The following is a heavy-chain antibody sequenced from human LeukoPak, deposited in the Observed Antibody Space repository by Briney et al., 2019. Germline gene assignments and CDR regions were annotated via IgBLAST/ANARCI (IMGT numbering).Heavy chain of an antibody. J-gene: IGHJ4*02. CDR1: GGSISSSSYY. CDR3: ARVTAYSIALNY. Sequence: PPETLSLTCTVSGGSISSSSYYWGWIRQPPGKGLEWIGSIYYSGSTYYNPSLKSRVTISVDTSKNQFSLKLSSVTAADTAVYYCARVTAYSIALNYWGQGTLVTVSS. V-gene: IGHV4-39*01. D-gene: IGHD4-11*01. CDR2: IYYSGST.